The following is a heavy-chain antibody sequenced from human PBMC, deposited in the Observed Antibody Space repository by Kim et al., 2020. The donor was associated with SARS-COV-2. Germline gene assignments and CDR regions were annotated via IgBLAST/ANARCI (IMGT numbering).Heavy chain of an antibody. Sequence: SETLSLTCAVYGGSFSGYYWSWIRQPPGKGLEWIGEINHSGSTNYNPSLKSRVTISVDTSKNQFSLKLSSVTAADTAVYYCARGLTYDILTGYSPFDYWG. CDR3: ARGLTYDILTGYSPFDY. CDR1: GGSFSGYY. CDR2: INHSGST. V-gene: IGHV4-34*01. D-gene: IGHD3-9*01. J-gene: IGHJ4*01.